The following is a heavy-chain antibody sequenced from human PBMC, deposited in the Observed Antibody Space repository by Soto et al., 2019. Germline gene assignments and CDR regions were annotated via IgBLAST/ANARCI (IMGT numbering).Heavy chain of an antibody. CDR3: ARGVPAAGTDWFDP. V-gene: IGHV4-4*07. J-gene: IGHJ5*02. CDR1: GDSISNYY. Sequence: LSLTCTVSGDSISNYYWSWIRQSAEKRLEWIGRVSSTGSSYYNPSLKSRVTISVDTSKNQVSLNLTSVTAADTAVYYCARGVPAAGTDWFDPWGQGTLVTVSS. CDR2: VSSTGSS. D-gene: IGHD6-13*01.